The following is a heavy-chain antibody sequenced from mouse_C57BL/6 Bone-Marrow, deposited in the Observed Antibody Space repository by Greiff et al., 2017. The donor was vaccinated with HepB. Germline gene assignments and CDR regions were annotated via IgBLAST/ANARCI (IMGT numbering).Heavy chain of an antibody. CDR2: IYPGSGNT. CDR1: GYTFTDYY. Sequence: VMLVESGAELVRPGASVKLSCKASGYTFTDYYINWVKQRPGQGLEWIARIYPGSGNTYYNEKFKGEATLTAEKSSSTAYMQLSSLTSEDSAVYFCARSRYYGPFAYWGQGTLVTVSA. CDR3: ARSRYYGPFAY. V-gene: IGHV1-76*01. J-gene: IGHJ3*01. D-gene: IGHD1-1*01.